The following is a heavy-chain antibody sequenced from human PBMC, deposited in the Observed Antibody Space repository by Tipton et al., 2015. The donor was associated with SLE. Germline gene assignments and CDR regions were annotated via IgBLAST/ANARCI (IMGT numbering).Heavy chain of an antibody. D-gene: IGHD6-25*01. CDR1: GGSFSGYY. J-gene: IGHJ1*01. CDR2: INHSGST. CDR3: ARGPRTLPGGYSGGEYFQH. Sequence: TLSLTCAVYGGSFSGYYWSWIRQPPGKGLEWIGEINHSGSTNYNPSLKSRVTISVDTSKNQFSLKLSSVTAADTAVYYCARGPRTLPGGYSGGEYFQHWGQGTLVTVSS. V-gene: IGHV4-34*01.